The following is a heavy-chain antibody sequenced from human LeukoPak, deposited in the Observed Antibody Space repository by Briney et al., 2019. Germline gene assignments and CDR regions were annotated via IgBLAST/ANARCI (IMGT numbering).Heavy chain of an antibody. V-gene: IGHV3-73*01. D-gene: IGHD6-19*01. CDR2: IRSKAYSYAT. J-gene: IGHJ4*02. CDR1: GFTFSGSA. Sequence: GGSLRLSCAASGFTFSGSAMHWVRQASGKGLEWLGRIRSKAYSYATAYAESVKGRVTISRDDSKNTLYLQMNSLRAEDTALYYCARDPGTGIAVAGSPYYFDYWGQGTLVTVSS. CDR3: ARDPGTGIAVAGSPYYFDY.